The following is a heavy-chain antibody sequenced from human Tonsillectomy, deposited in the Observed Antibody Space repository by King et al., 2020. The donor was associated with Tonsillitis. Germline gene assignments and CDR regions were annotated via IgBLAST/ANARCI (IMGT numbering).Heavy chain of an antibody. J-gene: IGHJ4*02. CDR1: GGSISSSSYY. V-gene: IGHV4-39*01. D-gene: IGHD3-9*01. CDR3: ARRERYFDWLLTSTNYFDY. CDR2: IYYSGST. Sequence: QLQESGPGLVKPSETLSLTCTVSGGSISSSSYYWGWIRQPPGKGLEWIGSIYYSGSTYYNPSLKSRVTISVDTSKNQFSLKLSSVTAADTAVYYCARRERYFDWLLTSTNYFDYWGQGTLVTVSS.